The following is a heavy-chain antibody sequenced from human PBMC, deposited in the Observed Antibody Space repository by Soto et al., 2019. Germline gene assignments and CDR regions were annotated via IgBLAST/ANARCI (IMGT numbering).Heavy chain of an antibody. CDR2: MNPNSGNT. V-gene: IGHV1-8*01. Sequence: ASVKVSCKASGYTFTSYDINWVRQATGQGLEWMGWMNPNSGNTGYAQKFQGRVTMTRNTSISTAYMELSSLRSEDTAVYYCARAPSPGGNDAFDIWGQGTMVTVSS. CDR3: ARAPSPGGNDAFDI. J-gene: IGHJ3*02. D-gene: IGHD2-15*01. CDR1: GYTFTSYD.